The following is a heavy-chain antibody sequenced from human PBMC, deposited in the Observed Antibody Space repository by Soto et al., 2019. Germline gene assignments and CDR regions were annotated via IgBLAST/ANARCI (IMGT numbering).Heavy chain of an antibody. CDR3: ARARYGDYVDYCYGMDV. Sequence: QVQLVESGGGVVQPGRSLRLSCAASGFTFSSYGMHWVRQAPGKGLEWVAVIWYDGSNKYYADSVKGRFTISRDNSKNTLYLQMNSLRAEDTAVYYCARARYGDYVDYCYGMDVWGQGTTVTVSS. CDR2: IWYDGSNK. D-gene: IGHD4-17*01. V-gene: IGHV3-33*01. CDR1: GFTFSSYG. J-gene: IGHJ6*02.